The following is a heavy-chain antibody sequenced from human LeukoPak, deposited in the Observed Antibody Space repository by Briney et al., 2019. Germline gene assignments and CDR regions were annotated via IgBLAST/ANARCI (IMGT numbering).Heavy chain of an antibody. CDR3: ARGSAVRYFDWLLSAFDY. J-gene: IGHJ4*02. CDR1: GFTFSSYS. D-gene: IGHD3-9*01. CDR2: ISSSSSYI. Sequence: PGGSLRLSCAASGFTFSSYSMNWVRQAPGKGLEWVSSISSSSSYIYCADSVKGRFTISRDNAKNSLYLQMNSLRAEDTAVYYCARGSAVRYFDWLLSAFDYWGQGTLVTVSS. V-gene: IGHV3-21*01.